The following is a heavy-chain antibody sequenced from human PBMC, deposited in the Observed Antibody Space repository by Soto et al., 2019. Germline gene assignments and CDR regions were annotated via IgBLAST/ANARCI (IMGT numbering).Heavy chain of an antibody. D-gene: IGHD3-10*01. J-gene: IGHJ3*02. CDR1: GGSISSSSYY. CDR2: IYYSGST. CDR3: ARYGSTAFDI. Sequence: PSETLSLTCTVSGGSISSSSYYWGWIRQPPGKGLEWIGSIYYSGSTYYNPSLKSRVTISVDTSKNQFSLKLSSVTAADTAVYYCARYGSTAFDIWGQGTMVT. V-gene: IGHV4-39*01.